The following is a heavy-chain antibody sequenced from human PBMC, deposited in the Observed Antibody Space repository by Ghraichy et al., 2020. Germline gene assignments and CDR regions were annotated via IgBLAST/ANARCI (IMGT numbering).Heavy chain of an antibody. CDR2: MYYSGST. CDR3: ARRPHPYSSRRGYN. Sequence: ESLNISCTVSGGSISSSSYYWGWIRQPPGKGLEWIGTMYYSGSTYYNPSLKSRVNISVDTSKNQFSLKLSSVTAADTAVYYCARRPHPYSSRRGYNWGQGTLVTASS. D-gene: IGHD3-22*01. CDR1: GGSISSSSYY. V-gene: IGHV4-39*01. J-gene: IGHJ4*02.